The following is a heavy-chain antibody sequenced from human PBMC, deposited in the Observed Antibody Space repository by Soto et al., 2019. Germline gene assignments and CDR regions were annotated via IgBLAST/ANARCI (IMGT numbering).Heavy chain of an antibody. CDR1: GFTFSSYA. Sequence: QVQLVESGGGVVQPGRSLRLSCAASGFTFSSYAMHWVRQAPGKGLEWVAVISYDGSNKYYADSVKGRFTISRDNSKNTLYLQMNSLRAEDTAVYYCARDWPDYYESSGPRGPFDAFDIWGQGTMVTVSS. CDR3: ARDWPDYYESSGPRGPFDAFDI. V-gene: IGHV3-30-3*01. J-gene: IGHJ3*02. CDR2: ISYDGSNK. D-gene: IGHD3-22*01.